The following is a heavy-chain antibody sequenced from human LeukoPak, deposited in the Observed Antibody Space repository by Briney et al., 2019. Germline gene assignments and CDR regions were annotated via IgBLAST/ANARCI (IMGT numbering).Heavy chain of an antibody. D-gene: IGHD2-8*01. CDR3: ARFVYDYYMDV. CDR2: INHSGST. Sequence: SETLSLTCAVYGGSFSGYYWSWIRQPPGKGLEWIGEINHSGSTNYNPSLKSRVTISVDTSKNQFSLKLSSVTAADTAVYYCARFVYDYYMDVWGKGTTVTVSS. V-gene: IGHV4-34*01. J-gene: IGHJ6*03. CDR1: GGSFSGYY.